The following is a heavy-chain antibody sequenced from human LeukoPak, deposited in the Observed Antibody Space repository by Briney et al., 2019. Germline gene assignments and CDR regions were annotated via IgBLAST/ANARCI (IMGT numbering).Heavy chain of an antibody. Sequence: AVTLSLTCTVSGGSISSSSYYRGWIRQPPGKGLEWIGSIYYSGSTYYNPSLKSRVTISVDTSKNQFSLKLSSVTAADTAVYYCASEPRYSSSYFFDPWGQGTLVTVSS. V-gene: IGHV4-39*01. D-gene: IGHD6-13*01. CDR3: ASEPRYSSSYFFDP. CDR1: GGSISSSSYY. J-gene: IGHJ5*02. CDR2: IYYSGST.